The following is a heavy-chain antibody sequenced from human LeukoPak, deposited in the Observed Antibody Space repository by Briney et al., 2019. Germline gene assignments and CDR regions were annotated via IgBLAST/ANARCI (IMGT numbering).Heavy chain of an antibody. CDR1: GFTFSSYA. CDR2: ISGSGGST. V-gene: IGHV3-23*01. Sequence: GGSLRLSCVASGFTFSSYAMSWVRQAPGKGLEWVSAISGSGGSTYYADSVKGRFTISRDNSKNALYLQMNSLRAEDTAVYYCAKGALYCSSTSCYYVYWGQGTLVTVSS. J-gene: IGHJ4*02. CDR3: AKGALYCSSTSCYYVY. D-gene: IGHD2-2*01.